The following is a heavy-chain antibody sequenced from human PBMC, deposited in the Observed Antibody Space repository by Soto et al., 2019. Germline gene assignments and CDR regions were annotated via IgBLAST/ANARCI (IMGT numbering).Heavy chain of an antibody. Sequence: PSETLSLTCTVSGGSISSGGYYWSWIRQHPGKGLEWIGYIYYSGSTYYNPSLKSRVTISVDTSKNQFSLKLSSVTAADTAVYYCARDHSSSRWPYYYYYGMDVWGQGTTVTVSS. J-gene: IGHJ6*02. CDR3: ARDHSSSRWPYYYYYGMDV. CDR2: IYYSGST. D-gene: IGHD6-13*01. V-gene: IGHV4-31*03. CDR1: GGSISSGGYY.